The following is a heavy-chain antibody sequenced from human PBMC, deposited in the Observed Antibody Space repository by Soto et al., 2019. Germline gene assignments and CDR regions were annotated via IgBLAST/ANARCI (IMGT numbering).Heavy chain of an antibody. CDR2: IIPIFGTA. CDR1: GGTFSSYA. J-gene: IGHJ5*02. V-gene: IGHV1-69*12. CDR3: AREYYYDSSGYSPNWFDP. Sequence: QVQLVQSGAEVKKPGSSVKVSCKASGGTFSSYAISWVRQAPGQGLEWMGGIIPIFGTANYAQKFQGRVTLTAAESTSTAYMELSSLRSEDTAVYYCAREYYYDSSGYSPNWFDPWGQGTLVTVSS. D-gene: IGHD3-22*01.